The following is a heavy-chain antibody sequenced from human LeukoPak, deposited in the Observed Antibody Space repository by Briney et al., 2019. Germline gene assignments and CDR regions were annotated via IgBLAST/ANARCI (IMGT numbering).Heavy chain of an antibody. CDR3: ARSRWNYDNYFDP. Sequence: SQTLSLTCDISGDTVSSTSSAWHWIRHSPSRGLEWLGRTYYRSKWYIDYALSVKSRITINADTSKNQFSLQLISVTPEDTAVYYCARSRWNYDNYFDPWGQGILVTVSS. V-gene: IGHV6-1*01. D-gene: IGHD1-7*01. J-gene: IGHJ5*02. CDR2: TYYRSKWYI. CDR1: GDTVSSTSSA.